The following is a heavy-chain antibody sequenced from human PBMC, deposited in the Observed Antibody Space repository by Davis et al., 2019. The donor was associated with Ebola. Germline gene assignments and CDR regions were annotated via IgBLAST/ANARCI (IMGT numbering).Heavy chain of an antibody. CDR1: GFTFSSYT. CDR3: TRHINWAFDY. J-gene: IGHJ4*02. Sequence: GESLKISCAASGFTFSSYTMNWVRRAPGKGLEWVSSIDSSSSYIYYAGSVKGRFTISRDNAKNSLYLQMDSLRAEDTAVYYCTRHINWAFDYWGQGTLVTVSS. CDR2: IDSSSSYI. V-gene: IGHV3-21*01. D-gene: IGHD1-1*01.